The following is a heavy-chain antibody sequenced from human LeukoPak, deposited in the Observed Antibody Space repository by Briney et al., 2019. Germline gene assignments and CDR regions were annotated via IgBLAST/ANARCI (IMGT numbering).Heavy chain of an antibody. Sequence: ASVKVTCKASGYSFTSYDVTWVRQAPGQGLEWMGWMNPNSGNTHYAQNFQGRVTMTLNTSISTAYMELSSLRSEDTAVYYCARDSSAWGRAGSDYWGQGTVLPVSS. V-gene: IGHV1-8*02. CDR2: MNPNSGNT. CDR3: ARDSSAWGRAGSDY. J-gene: IGHJ4*02. D-gene: IGHD3-22*01. CDR1: GYSFTSYD.